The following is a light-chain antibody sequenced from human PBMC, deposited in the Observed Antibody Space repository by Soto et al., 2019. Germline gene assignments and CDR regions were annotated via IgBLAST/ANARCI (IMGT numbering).Light chain of an antibody. CDR1: SSDVGNLNL. J-gene: IGLJ3*02. CDR2: EGN. CDR3: CSFAASSTWV. Sequence: QSVLTQPASVSGSPGQSITISCTGTSSDVGNLNLVSWYQQHPGKTPKLMIYEGNKRPSGVSNRFSGSKSGKTASLTISGLQAEDDADYYCCSFAASSTWVFGGGTKLTVL. V-gene: IGLV2-23*01.